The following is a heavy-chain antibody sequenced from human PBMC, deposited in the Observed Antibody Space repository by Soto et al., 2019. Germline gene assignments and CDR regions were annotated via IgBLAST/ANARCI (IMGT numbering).Heavy chain of an antibody. D-gene: IGHD2-2*03. V-gene: IGHV4-39*01. CDR2: IYYSGST. CDR3: AVGYCSSTSCYGDGWFDP. Sequence: QLQLQESGPGLVKPSETLSLTCTVSGGSISSSSYYWGWIRQPPGKGLEWIGSIYYSGSTYYNPSLKSRVTISVDTSKNQFSLKLSSVTAADTAVYYCAVGYCSSTSCYGDGWFDPWGQGTLVTVSS. CDR1: GGSISSSSYY. J-gene: IGHJ5*02.